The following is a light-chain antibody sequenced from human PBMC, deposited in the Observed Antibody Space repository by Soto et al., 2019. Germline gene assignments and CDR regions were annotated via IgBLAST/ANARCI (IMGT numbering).Light chain of an antibody. CDR2: DAS. CDR1: QSVTDW. CDR3: QQYYRSCT. V-gene: IGKV1-5*01. J-gene: IGKJ2*02. Sequence: DIQLTQSPSTLSASVGDRVTITCRASQSVTDWLAWYQQKPGKAPKLLIYDASSLQSGVPSRCSGSGSATEFSLTISSLQPDDFATYYCQQYYRSCTFGQGTKVEIK.